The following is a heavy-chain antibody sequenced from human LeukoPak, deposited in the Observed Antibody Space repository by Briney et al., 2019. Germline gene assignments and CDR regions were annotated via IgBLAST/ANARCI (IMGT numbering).Heavy chain of an antibody. CDR1: GYSFSTYW. Sequence: GESLKISCKGSGYSFSTYWIGWVRQMPGKGLEWMGIIFPGDSDTRYSPSFQGQVTISADKTISTAYLQWSSLKASDTAMYYCARRSYSASYYDYWGQGTLVTVSS. CDR3: ARRSYSASYYDY. V-gene: IGHV5-51*01. J-gene: IGHJ4*02. CDR2: IFPGDSDT. D-gene: IGHD1-26*01.